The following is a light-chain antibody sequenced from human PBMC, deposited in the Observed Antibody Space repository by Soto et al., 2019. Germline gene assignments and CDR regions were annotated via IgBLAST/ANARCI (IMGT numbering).Light chain of an antibody. CDR1: QTVGSNY. Sequence: ENVLTQSPGTLSLSPGERATLSCRASQTVGSNYLAWYQQKPAQALRLLIYGASSRATGIPDRFSGSGSGTDFTLTISRLEPEDFAVYYCQQYITSPYTFGQGTKLEIK. CDR2: GAS. CDR3: QQYITSPYT. J-gene: IGKJ2*01. V-gene: IGKV3-20*01.